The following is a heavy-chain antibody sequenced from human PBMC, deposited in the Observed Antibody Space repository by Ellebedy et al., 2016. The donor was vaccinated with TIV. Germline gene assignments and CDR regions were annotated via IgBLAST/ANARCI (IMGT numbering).Heavy chain of an antibody. J-gene: IGHJ6*02. CDR3: ARDPDGGRNYGMDV. D-gene: IGHD1-26*01. CDR1: GGSISSYY. Sequence: MPGGSLRLFCTVSGGSISSYYWSWIRQPPGKGLEWIGYIYHSGSTNSNPSLKNRVTISVDTSKNQFYLKLNSVTAADTAVYYCARDPDGGRNYGMDVWGQGTTVTVSS. CDR2: IYHSGST. V-gene: IGHV4-59*12.